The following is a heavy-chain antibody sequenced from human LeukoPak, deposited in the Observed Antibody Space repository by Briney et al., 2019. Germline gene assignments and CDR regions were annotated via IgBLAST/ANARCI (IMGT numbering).Heavy chain of an antibody. CDR2: IYSGDST. V-gene: IGHV3-53*04. CDR3: ARGRDYVWGSYRYPGYFQH. Sequence: GGSLRLSCAASGFTVSSNYMSWVRQAPGKGLEWVSVIYSGDSTYYADSVKGRFTISRHNSKNTLYLQMNRLRAEDTAVYYCARGRDYVWGSYRYPGYFQHWGQGTLVTVSS. CDR1: GFTVSSNY. J-gene: IGHJ1*01. D-gene: IGHD3-16*02.